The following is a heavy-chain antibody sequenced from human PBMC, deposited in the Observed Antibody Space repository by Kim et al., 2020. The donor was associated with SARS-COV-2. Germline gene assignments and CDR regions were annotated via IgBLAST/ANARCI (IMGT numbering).Heavy chain of an antibody. D-gene: IGHD5-18*01. V-gene: IGHV1-3*01. CDR3: AREFGWLQPDY. J-gene: IGHJ4*02. Sequence: ASVKVSCKASGYTFTSYAMHWVRQAPGQRLEWMGWINAGNGNTKYSHKFQGRVTITRDTSASTAYMELSSLRSEDTAVYYCAREFGWLQPDYWGQGTLVTVSS. CDR1: GYTFTSYA. CDR2: INAGNGNT.